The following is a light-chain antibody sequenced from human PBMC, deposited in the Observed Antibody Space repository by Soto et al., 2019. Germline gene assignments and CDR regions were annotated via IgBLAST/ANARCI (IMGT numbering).Light chain of an antibody. J-gene: IGKJ1*01. V-gene: IGKV1-6*01. CDR2: SAS. CDR1: QDIRND. CDR3: LRVYNYPWT. Sequence: AIQMTQSPSSLSASVGDRVTITCRASQDIRNDLGWYQQKPGKPPKLLIYSASSLQNGVPSRFSGSGYGTDFSLTISSLQPEDIATHYRLRVYNYPWTFGQGTKVEIK.